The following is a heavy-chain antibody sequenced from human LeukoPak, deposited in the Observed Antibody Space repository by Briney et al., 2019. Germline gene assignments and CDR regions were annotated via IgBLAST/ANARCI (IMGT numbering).Heavy chain of an antibody. J-gene: IGHJ5*01. CDR3: ATGYSDSLRSPLDS. D-gene: IGHD3-22*01. Sequence: GGSLRLSCAASGLTFNNYALTWIRQAPGKGLEWVTSISGRGGNTYYADSVKGRFTISRDDSKNTLFLQMNSLRAEDTAVYYCATGYSDSLRSPLDSWGQGTLVTVSS. CDR1: GLTFNNYA. V-gene: IGHV3-23*01. CDR2: ISGRGGNT.